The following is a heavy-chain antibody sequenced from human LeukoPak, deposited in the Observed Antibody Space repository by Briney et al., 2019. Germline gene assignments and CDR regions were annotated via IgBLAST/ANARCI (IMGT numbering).Heavy chain of an antibody. J-gene: IGHJ4*02. Sequence: GGSLRLSCAASGFTFSSYAMSWVRQAPGKGLEWVGFIRDKAYGGTAGYAASVKGRFTISRDDSKSIAYLQMNSLKTEDTAVYYCIRGSGDYWGQGTLVTVSS. CDR3: IRGSGDY. V-gene: IGHV3-49*04. CDR1: GFTFSSYA. CDR2: IRDKAYGGTA.